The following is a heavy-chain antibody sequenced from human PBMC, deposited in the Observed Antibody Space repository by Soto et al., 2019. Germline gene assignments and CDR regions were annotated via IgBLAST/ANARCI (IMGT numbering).Heavy chain of an antibody. J-gene: IGHJ6*02. CDR2: IDPSDSYT. V-gene: IGHV5-10-1*01. CDR3: ASDSPTVRYYYGMDV. Sequence: GESLKISRKGSGYSFTSYWISWVCQMPGKGLEWMGRIDPSDSYTNYSPSFQGHVTISADKSISTAYLQWSSLKASDTAMYYCASDSPTVRYYYGMDVWGQGTTVTVSS. D-gene: IGHD3-3*01. CDR1: GYSFTSYW.